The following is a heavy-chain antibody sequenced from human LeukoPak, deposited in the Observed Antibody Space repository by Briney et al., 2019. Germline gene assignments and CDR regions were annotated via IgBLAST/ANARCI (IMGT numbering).Heavy chain of an antibody. D-gene: IGHD3-10*01. CDR3: ARLEYYYVSGNYYKLFDY. CDR1: GFTVSSNY. Sequence: PGGSLRLSCAASGFTVSSNYMGWVRQAPGKGLEWVSDISSSGSTIYFADSVKGRFTISRDNAKNSLYLQMNSLRDEDTAVYYWARLEYYYVSGNYYKLFDYWGQGTLVTVCS. J-gene: IGHJ4*02. CDR2: ISSSGSTI. V-gene: IGHV3-48*02.